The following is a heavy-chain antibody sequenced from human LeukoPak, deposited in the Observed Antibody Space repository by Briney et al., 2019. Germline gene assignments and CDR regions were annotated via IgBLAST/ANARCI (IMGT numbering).Heavy chain of an antibody. D-gene: IGHD3-22*01. J-gene: IGHJ5*02. CDR2: ISTQSGNT. CDR3: AKAYYYDSSGYYGFDP. CDR1: GYTLTSYG. Sequence: ASVKVSCEASGYTLTSYGINWMRQAPGQGLEWMGWISTQSGNTNYAQKVQGRLTLTTDRSTNTAYMELRSLRSDDTAVYYCAKAYYYDSSGYYGFDPWGQGTLVTVSS. V-gene: IGHV1-18*01.